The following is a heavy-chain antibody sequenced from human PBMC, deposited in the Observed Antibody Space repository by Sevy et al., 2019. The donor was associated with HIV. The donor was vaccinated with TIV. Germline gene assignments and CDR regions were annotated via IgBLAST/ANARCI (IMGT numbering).Heavy chain of an antibody. CDR1: GFPFSSYT. Sequence: GGSLRLSCAASGFPFSSYTMSWVRQAPGKGLEWVSAISGSGGSTYYADSVKGRFTISRDTSKNTLYLQMNSLRAEDTALYYCAKDLIAAAGTGYFQDWGQGTLVTVSS. CDR3: AKDLIAAAGTGYFQD. CDR2: ISGSGGST. V-gene: IGHV3-23*01. D-gene: IGHD6-13*01. J-gene: IGHJ1*01.